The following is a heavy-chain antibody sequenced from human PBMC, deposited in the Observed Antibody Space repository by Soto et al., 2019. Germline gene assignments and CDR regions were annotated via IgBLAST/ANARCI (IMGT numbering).Heavy chain of an antibody. CDR3: ARVYILTGLIYFDY. V-gene: IGHV1-18*01. Sequence: ASVKVSCKASGYTFTSYGISWVRQAPGQGLEWMGWISAYNGNTNYAQKLQGRVTMTTDTSTSTAYMELRSLRSDDTAVYYCARVYILTGLIYFDYWGQGTLVTVSS. D-gene: IGHD3-9*01. J-gene: IGHJ4*02. CDR2: ISAYNGNT. CDR1: GYTFTSYG.